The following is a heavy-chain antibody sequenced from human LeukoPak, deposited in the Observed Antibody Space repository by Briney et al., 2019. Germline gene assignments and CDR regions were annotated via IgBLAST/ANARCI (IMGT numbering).Heavy chain of an antibody. CDR1: GYTFTSYG. CDR3: ARVSNYYDSSGYYYEGIDY. Sequence: ASVKVSFKASGYTFTSYGISWVRQAPGQGLEWMGWISAYNGNTNYAQKLQGRVTMTTDTSTSTAYMELRSLRSDDTAVYYCARVSNYYDSSGYYYEGIDYWGQGTLVTVSS. V-gene: IGHV1-18*01. D-gene: IGHD3-22*01. J-gene: IGHJ4*02. CDR2: ISAYNGNT.